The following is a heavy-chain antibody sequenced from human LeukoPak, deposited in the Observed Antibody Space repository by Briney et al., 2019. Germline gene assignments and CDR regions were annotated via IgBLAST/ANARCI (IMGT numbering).Heavy chain of an antibody. V-gene: IGHV3-74*01. J-gene: IGHJ4*02. CDR3: VIGGTYGSGS. Sequence: GGSLSLSCAASGFTLANTWMHWARQATGKRLVWVSIINNDGSSTNYADSVKGRFTISRDNAKNTLYLLMNSLRDEDMAVYYCVIGGTYGSGSWGQGTLVTVSS. D-gene: IGHD3-10*01. CDR1: GFTLANTW. CDR2: INNDGSST.